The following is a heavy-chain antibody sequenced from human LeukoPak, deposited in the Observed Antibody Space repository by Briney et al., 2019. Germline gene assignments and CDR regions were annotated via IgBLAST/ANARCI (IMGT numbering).Heavy chain of an antibody. CDR3: ARDLTYDYGDYDSHWFDP. CDR2: ISYDGSNK. Sequence: GGSLRLSCAASGFTFSSYAMRWVRQAPGKGLEWVAVISYDGSNKYYADSVKGRFTISRDNSKNTVYLQMNSLRAEDTAVYYCARDLTYDYGDYDSHWFDPWGQGTLVTVSS. J-gene: IGHJ5*02. D-gene: IGHD4-17*01. CDR1: GFTFSSYA. V-gene: IGHV3-30-3*01.